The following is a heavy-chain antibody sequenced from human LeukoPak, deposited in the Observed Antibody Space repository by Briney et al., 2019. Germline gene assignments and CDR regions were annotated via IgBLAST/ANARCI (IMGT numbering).Heavy chain of an antibody. CDR1: GFTFSSYD. Sequence: GGSVRLSCTASGFTFSSYDMQWVRQAPGKGLEGVAFIRYDGSTKYFADSVKGRFTISSDNAKNALYLQMNSLRAEDTAVYYCARGGFVDTAMADDFDIWGQGTMVTVSS. CDR2: IRYDGSTK. V-gene: IGHV3-30*02. J-gene: IGHJ3*02. D-gene: IGHD5-18*01. CDR3: ARGGFVDTAMADDFDI.